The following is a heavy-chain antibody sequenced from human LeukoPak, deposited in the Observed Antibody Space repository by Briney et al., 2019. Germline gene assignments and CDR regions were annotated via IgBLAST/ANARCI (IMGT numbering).Heavy chain of an antibody. V-gene: IGHV3-30-3*01. Sequence: GGSLRLSCAASGFTFSSYAMHWVRQAPGKGLEWVAVISYDGSNKYYADSVKGRFTISRDNSKNTLYLQMNSLRAEDTAVYYCAKDVGKWESLHFFDYWGQGTLVTVSS. CDR3: AKDVGKWESLHFFDY. CDR1: GFTFSSYA. J-gene: IGHJ4*02. D-gene: IGHD1-26*01. CDR2: ISYDGSNK.